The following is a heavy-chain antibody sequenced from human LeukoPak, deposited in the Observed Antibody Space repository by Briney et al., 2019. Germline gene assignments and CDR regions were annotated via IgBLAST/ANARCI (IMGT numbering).Heavy chain of an antibody. J-gene: IGHJ4*02. CDR1: GFTFSSYG. V-gene: IGHV3-30*02. CDR3: AKAYSNFPAPFDY. D-gene: IGHD4-11*01. Sequence: PGGSLRLSCAASGFTFSSYGMHWVRQAPGKGLEWVAFIRYDGSNKYYADSVKGRFTISRDNSMNTLYLQMNSLRAEDTAVYYCAKAYSNFPAPFDYWGQGTLVTVSS. CDR2: IRYDGSNK.